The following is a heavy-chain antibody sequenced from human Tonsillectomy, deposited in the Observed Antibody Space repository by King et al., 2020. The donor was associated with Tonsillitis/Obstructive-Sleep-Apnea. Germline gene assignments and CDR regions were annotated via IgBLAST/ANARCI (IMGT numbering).Heavy chain of an antibody. V-gene: IGHV4-34*01. CDR3: ARGSGTFDP. J-gene: IGHJ5*02. CDR2: INYSGST. Sequence: VQLQQWGAGLLKPSETLSLTCAVYGGSLSGYFWSWIRQPPGKGLEWIGEINYSGSTNYNPSLKSRVTISADTSKKQLSLNLYSVTAADTAVYYCARGSGTFDPWGQGTLVTGSS. CDR1: GGSLSGYF.